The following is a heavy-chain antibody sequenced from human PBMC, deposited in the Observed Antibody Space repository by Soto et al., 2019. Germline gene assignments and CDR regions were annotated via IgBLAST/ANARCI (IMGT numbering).Heavy chain of an antibody. V-gene: IGHV6-1*01. Sequence: SQTLSLTCAISGDSVSSNSAAWNWIRQSPSRGLEWLGRTYYRSKWYNDYAVSVKSRITINPDTSKNQFSLQLNSVTPEDTAVYYCARVVLGYCSGGSCYSENWFDPWGQGTLVTVS. CDR2: TYYRSKWYN. D-gene: IGHD2-15*01. CDR3: ARVVLGYCSGGSCYSENWFDP. CDR1: GDSVSSNSAA. J-gene: IGHJ5*02.